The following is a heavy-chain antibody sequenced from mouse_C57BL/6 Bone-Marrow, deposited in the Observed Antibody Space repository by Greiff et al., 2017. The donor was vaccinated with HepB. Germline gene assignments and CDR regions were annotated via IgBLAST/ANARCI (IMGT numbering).Heavy chain of an antibody. CDR2: IYPRSGNT. D-gene: IGHD2-4*01. CDR1: GYTFTSYG. Sequence: QVQLQHSGAELARPGASVKLSCKASGYTFTSYGISWVKQRTGQGLEWIGEIYPRSGNTYYNEKFKGKATLTADKSSSTAYMELRSLTSEDSAVYFCARGVYYDYGGWFAYWGQGTRVTVSA. J-gene: IGHJ3*01. CDR3: ARGVYYDYGGWFAY. V-gene: IGHV1-81*01.